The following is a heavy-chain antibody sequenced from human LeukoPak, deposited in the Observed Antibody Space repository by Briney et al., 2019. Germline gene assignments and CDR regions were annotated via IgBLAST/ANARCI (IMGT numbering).Heavy chain of an antibody. Sequence: GGSLRLSCVVSGVPFSTYSMNWVRQAPGKGLEWVAYISSSRSDIYYAESVKGRFTISRDNAKNSLYLQMNSLRADDTGVYYCARDGERWLQKYYFDYWGQGTLVIVSS. CDR2: ISSSRSDI. V-gene: IGHV3-48*01. CDR1: GVPFSTYS. D-gene: IGHD5-24*01. J-gene: IGHJ4*02. CDR3: ARDGERWLQKYYFDY.